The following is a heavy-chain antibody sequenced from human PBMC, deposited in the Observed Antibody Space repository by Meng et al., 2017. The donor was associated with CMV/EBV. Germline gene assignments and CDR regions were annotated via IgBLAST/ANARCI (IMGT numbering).Heavy chain of an antibody. CDR3: ATPTNYYYYGMDV. CDR2: IYCSGST. CDR1: GGSISSYY. V-gene: IGHV4-59*01. Sequence: GSLRLSCTVSGGSISSYYWSWIRQPPGKGLEWIGYIYCSGSTNYNPSLKSRVTISVDTSKNQFSLKLSSVTAADTAVYYCATPTNYYYYGMDVWGQGTTVTVSS. D-gene: IGHD2-8*01. J-gene: IGHJ6*02.